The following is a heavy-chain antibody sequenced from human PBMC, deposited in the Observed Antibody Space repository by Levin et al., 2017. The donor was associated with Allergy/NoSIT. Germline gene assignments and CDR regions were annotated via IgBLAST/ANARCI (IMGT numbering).Heavy chain of an antibody. CDR2: ISAGGNYI. Sequence: WGSLRLSCSSSGLLFRSYDMNWVRQAPGKGLEWVSSISAGGNYIYYADSVKGRFTISRDNAKNSLFLQMNSLRAEDTAVYYCASWAMYHYDRSAFDYFYYAMDVWGQGTTVTVSS. CDR3: ASWAMYHYDRSAFDYFYYAMDV. J-gene: IGHJ6*02. D-gene: IGHD3-22*01. V-gene: IGHV3-21*01. CDR1: GLLFRSYD.